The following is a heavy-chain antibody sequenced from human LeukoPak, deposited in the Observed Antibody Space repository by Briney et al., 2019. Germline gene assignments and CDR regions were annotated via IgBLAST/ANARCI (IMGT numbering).Heavy chain of an antibody. Sequence: GGSLRLSCAASGFTFSSYEMNWVRQAPGKGLEWVSYISSSGSTIYYADSVKGRFTISRGNAKNSLYLQMNSLRAEDTAVYYCARGDEMITFGGVIVDWGQGTLVTVSS. CDR1: GFTFSSYE. CDR2: ISSSGSTI. V-gene: IGHV3-48*03. J-gene: IGHJ4*02. CDR3: ARGDEMITFGGVIVD. D-gene: IGHD3-16*02.